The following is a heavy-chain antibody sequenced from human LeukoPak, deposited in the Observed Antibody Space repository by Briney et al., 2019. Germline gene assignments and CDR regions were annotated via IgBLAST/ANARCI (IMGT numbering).Heavy chain of an antibody. CDR3: AGSLAYCGGDCRLGDY. J-gene: IGHJ4*02. Sequence: GRSLRLSCAASGFTVSGNYMSWVRQAPGKGLEWVSVIYTGGNTFYADSVKGRFTISRDNSKNTLYLQMNSLRAEDTAVYYCAGSLAYCGGDCRLGDYWGQGTLVTVSS. CDR2: IYTGGNT. D-gene: IGHD2-21*02. V-gene: IGHV3-66*01. CDR1: GFTVSGNY.